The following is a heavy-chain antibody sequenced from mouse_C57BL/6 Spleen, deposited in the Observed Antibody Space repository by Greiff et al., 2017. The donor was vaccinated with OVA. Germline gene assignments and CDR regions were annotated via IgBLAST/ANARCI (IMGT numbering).Heavy chain of an antibody. CDR2: ISSGSSTI. V-gene: IGHV5-17*01. CDR3: ARRYSNYLDV. Sequence: EVQLVESGGGLVKPGGSLKLSCAASGFTFSDYGMHWVRQAPEKGLEWVAYISSGSSTIYYADPVKGRFTISRDNAKNTLFLQMTSLRSEDTAMYYCARRYSNYLDVWGTGTTVTVSS. J-gene: IGHJ1*03. D-gene: IGHD2-5*01. CDR1: GFTFSDYG.